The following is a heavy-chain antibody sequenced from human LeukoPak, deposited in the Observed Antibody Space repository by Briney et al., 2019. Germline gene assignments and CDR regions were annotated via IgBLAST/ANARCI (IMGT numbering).Heavy chain of an antibody. J-gene: IGHJ4*02. V-gene: IGHV4-34*09. CDR3: ARDNTAMDDSFDY. CDR1: GGSFSGYY. CDR2: INHSGST. Sequence: TSETLSLTCAVYGGSFSGYYWSWIRQPPGKGLEWIGEINHSGSTYYNPSLKSRVTISVDTSKNQFSLKLSSVTAADTAVYYCARDNTAMDDSFDYWGQGTLVTVSS. D-gene: IGHD5-18*01.